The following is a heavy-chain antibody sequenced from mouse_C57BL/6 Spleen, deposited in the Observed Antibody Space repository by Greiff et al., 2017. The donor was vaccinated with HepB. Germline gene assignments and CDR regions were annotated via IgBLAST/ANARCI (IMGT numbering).Heavy chain of an antibody. D-gene: IGHD2-4*01. CDR3: AREGDYDCGFAY. Sequence: QVQLQQPGAELVKPGASVKLSCTASGYTFTSYWMPWVKQRPGQGLEWIGMIHPNSGSTNYNEKFKSKATLTVDKSSSTAYMQLSSLTSEDSAVYYCAREGDYDCGFAYWGQGTLVTVSA. V-gene: IGHV1-64*01. CDR1: GYTFTSYW. J-gene: IGHJ3*01. CDR2: IHPNSGST.